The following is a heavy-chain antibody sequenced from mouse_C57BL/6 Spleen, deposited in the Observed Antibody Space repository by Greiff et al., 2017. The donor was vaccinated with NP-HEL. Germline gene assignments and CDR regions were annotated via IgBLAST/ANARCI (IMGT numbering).Heavy chain of an antibody. CDR2: ISDGGSYT. CDR1: GFTFSSYA. Sequence: EVKLVESGGGLVKPGGSLKLSCAASGFTFSSYAMPWVRQTPEKRLEWVATISDGGSYTYYPANVKGRFTISRDNAKNNLYLQMSHLKSEDTAMYYCARDGTGPYYFDYWGQGTTLTVSS. D-gene: IGHD4-1*01. V-gene: IGHV5-4*01. J-gene: IGHJ2*01. CDR3: ARDGTGPYYFDY.